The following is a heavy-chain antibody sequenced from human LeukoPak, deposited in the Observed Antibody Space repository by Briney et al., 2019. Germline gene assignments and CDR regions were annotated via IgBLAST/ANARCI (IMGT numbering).Heavy chain of an antibody. CDR3: AGGEILTGHYTFDY. D-gene: IGHD3-9*01. CDR1: GFTVSSYA. V-gene: IGHV3-23*01. J-gene: IGHJ4*02. Sequence: GGSLRLSCAASGFTVSSYAMSWVRQAPGKGLEWVSSISGSGGSTYYADSVKGRFTISRDNSKNTLYLQMNSLRAEDTAVYYCAGGEILTGHYTFDYWGQGTLVTVSP. CDR2: ISGSGGST.